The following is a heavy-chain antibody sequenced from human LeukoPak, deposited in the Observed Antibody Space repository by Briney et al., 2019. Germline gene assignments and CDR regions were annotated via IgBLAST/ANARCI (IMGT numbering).Heavy chain of an antibody. V-gene: IGHV4-39*07. D-gene: IGHD6-13*01. CDR3: ARLTYSNNWYFRRGLDNWFDP. J-gene: IGHJ5*02. Sequence: SETLSLTCTVSGGSISSSSYYWGWIRQPPGKGLEWIGSIYYSGSTYYNPSLKSRVTISVDASKSQFSLRLSSVTAADAAVYYCARLTYSNNWYFRRGLDNWFDPWGQGTLATVSS. CDR2: IYYSGST. CDR1: GGSISSSSYY.